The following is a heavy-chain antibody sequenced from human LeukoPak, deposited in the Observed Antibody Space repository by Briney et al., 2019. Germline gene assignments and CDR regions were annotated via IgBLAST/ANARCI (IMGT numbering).Heavy chain of an antibody. J-gene: IGHJ4*02. CDR2: ISASGSNT. D-gene: IGHD3-3*01. V-gene: IGHV3-23*01. CDR1: GFTFTSYA. CDR3: AKGAQYDFWTGYTLEYFDV. Sequence: GWSLRLSCAASGFTFTSYAMNWVRQAPGKGLEWVSFISASGSNTHYADSVKGRFTISRDNSNNTLYLQINSLRAEDTAAYYCAKGAQYDFWTGYTLEYFDVWGKGTLVTVSS.